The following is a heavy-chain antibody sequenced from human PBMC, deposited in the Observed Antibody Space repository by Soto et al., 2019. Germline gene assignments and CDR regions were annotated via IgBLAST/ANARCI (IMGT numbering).Heavy chain of an antibody. D-gene: IGHD1-1*01. V-gene: IGHV4-31*01. J-gene: IGHJ4*02. Sequence: QVRLQESGPGLVKPSQTLSLTCTVSGGSISSGGYSWSWIPQLPGQGLEWIGYIYYSGNTYYNTSLKSPLTISVDTSERQFSLKLSSVTAADTAVYYCARGWVHSHYFDAWGQGTLVTVSS. CDR1: GGSISSGGYS. CDR2: IYYSGNT. CDR3: ARGWVHSHYFDA.